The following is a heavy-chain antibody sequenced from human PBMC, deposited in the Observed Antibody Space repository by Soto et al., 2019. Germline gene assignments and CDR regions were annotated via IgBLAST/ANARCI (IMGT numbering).Heavy chain of an antibody. D-gene: IGHD4-17*01. CDR3: AKEAVYYGGNLYFDF. Sequence: QVQLVESGGGVVQPGRSLRLSCAVSGFTFRSNGMHWVRQAPGMGLEWVGSISYDATNEYYADSVRGRFTISRDNSKNTLYLQMNSLRAEDTAVYYCAKEAVYYGGNLYFDFWGQGTLVTVSS. CDR1: GFTFRSNG. V-gene: IGHV3-30*18. CDR2: ISYDATNE. J-gene: IGHJ4*02.